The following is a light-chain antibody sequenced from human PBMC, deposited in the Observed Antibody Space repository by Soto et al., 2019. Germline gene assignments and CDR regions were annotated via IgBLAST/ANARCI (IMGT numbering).Light chain of an antibody. CDR3: QQYNNYFWA. CDR2: KAS. Sequence: DIQTTESPSTVSASVGDRVTITCRASQNINTWLAWYQQKPGKPPKLLILKASSLESGVPSRFSGSGSGTEFTLTISSLQPDDLATYYCQQYNNYFWAFGQGTKVDIK. CDR1: QNINTW. V-gene: IGKV1-5*03. J-gene: IGKJ1*01.